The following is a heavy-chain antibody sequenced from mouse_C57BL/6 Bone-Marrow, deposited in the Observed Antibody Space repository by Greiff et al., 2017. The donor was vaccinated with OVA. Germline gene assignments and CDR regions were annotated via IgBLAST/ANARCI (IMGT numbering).Heavy chain of an antibody. D-gene: IGHD1-1*01. CDR1: GFTFSSYG. CDR3: ARSPIYYYGWVYFDN. Sequence: EVKVVESGGDLVKPGGSLKLSCAASGFTFSSYGMSWVRQTPDKRLEWVATISTGGSYTYYPDNVKGRFTISRDNANNTLCLQMSSLKSEDTAMYYCARSPIYYYGWVYFDNWGQGTTLTVSS. CDR2: ISTGGSYT. V-gene: IGHV5-6*01. J-gene: IGHJ2*01.